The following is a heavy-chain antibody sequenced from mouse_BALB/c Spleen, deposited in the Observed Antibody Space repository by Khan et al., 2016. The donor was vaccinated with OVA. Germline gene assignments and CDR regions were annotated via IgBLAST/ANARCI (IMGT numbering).Heavy chain of an antibody. Sequence: MQLEESGTVLARPGASVKMSCKASGYTFSSYWMHWVKQRPGQGLEWIGTIYPGNSDTNYNQKFKGKAKLTAVTSTSTAYMEPKCVTNWDSAVYNCTSNGFGNYEIWDYWGQGTTLTVSS. V-gene: IGHV1-5*01. J-gene: IGHJ2*01. D-gene: IGHD2-1*01. CDR3: TSNGFGNYEIWDY. CDR1: GYTFSSYW. CDR2: IYPGNSDT.